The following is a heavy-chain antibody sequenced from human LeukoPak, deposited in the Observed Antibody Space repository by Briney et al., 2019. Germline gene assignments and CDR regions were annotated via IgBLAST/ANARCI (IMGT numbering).Heavy chain of an antibody. CDR1: GYTFTSSD. D-gene: IGHD6-13*01. CDR2: INPNSGRT. CDR3: ARGRSGLAAAGTYDY. Sequence: ASVKVSCKTSGYTFTSSDINWVRQAAGQGLEWKGWINPNSGRTGYAQKFQGRVTMTADTSIRTAYMELSSLRFDDTAVYYCARGRSGLAAAGTYDYWGQGTLITVSS. J-gene: IGHJ4*02. V-gene: IGHV1-8*01.